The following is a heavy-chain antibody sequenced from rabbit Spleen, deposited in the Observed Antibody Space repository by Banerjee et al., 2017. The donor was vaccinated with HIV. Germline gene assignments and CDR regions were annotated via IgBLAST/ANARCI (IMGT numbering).Heavy chain of an antibody. CDR3: ARDAGSGPYIDGYFNL. CDR2: INIVTGKS. J-gene: IGHJ4*01. V-gene: IGHV1S45*01. D-gene: IGHD8-1*01. Sequence: EQLEESGGGLVQPEGSLTLTCKASGVSLNDKDVMCWVRQAPGKGLEWIACINIVTGKSVYASWAKGRFTCSKTSSTTVTLQMTRLTAADTATYFCARDAGSGPYIDGYFNLWGPGTLVTVS. CDR1: GVSLNDKDV.